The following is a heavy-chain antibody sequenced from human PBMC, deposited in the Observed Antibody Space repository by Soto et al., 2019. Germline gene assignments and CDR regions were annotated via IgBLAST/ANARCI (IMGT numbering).Heavy chain of an antibody. Sequence: EVQLVETGGGLVQPGGSLRLSCAASGFTFSSYSMNWVRQAPGKGLEWVSYISSSGSTMYYADSVKGRFTISRDNAKNSLYLQMNIPIDEDTAVYYCARECPTAMVPRGYYYYGMDVWGQGTTVTVSS. CDR3: ARECPTAMVPRGYYYYGMDV. J-gene: IGHJ6*02. V-gene: IGHV3-48*02. CDR1: GFTFSSYS. D-gene: IGHD5-18*01. CDR2: ISSSGSTM.